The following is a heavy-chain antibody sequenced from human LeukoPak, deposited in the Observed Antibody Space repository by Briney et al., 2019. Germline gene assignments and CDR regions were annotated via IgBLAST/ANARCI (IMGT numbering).Heavy chain of an antibody. D-gene: IGHD2-21*01. CDR2: LYYTGTT. CDR3: ARDLGVRGMDV. J-gene: IGHJ6*02. CDR1: GGSISSGGYY. V-gene: IGHV4-31*03. Sequence: KPSETLSLTCTVSGGSISSGGYYWSWIRQHPGKGLEWIGYLYYTGTTYYNPSLKSRIIISVDTSKTQFSLRLSSVSAADTAVYYCARDLGVRGMDVWGQGTTVTVSS.